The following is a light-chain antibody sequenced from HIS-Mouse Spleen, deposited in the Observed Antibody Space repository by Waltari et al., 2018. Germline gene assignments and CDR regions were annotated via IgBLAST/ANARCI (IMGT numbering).Light chain of an antibody. J-gene: IGLJ2*01. CDR2: DVS. Sequence: QSALTQPASVSGSPGQSITISCTGTSSCGGGYNYVSWYQQHPGKAPKLMIYDVSNRPSGVSNRFSGSKSGNTASLTISGLQAEDEADYYCSSYTSSSTLVFGGGTKLTVL. CDR3: SSYTSSSTLV. CDR1: SSCGGGYNY. V-gene: IGLV2-14*03.